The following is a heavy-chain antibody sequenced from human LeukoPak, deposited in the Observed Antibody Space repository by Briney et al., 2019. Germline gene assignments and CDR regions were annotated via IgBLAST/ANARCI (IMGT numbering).Heavy chain of an antibody. D-gene: IGHD6-13*01. J-gene: IGHJ5*02. V-gene: IGHV3-30*04. CDR3: ARDHHGSWGYNWFDP. Sequence: PGGSLRLSCAASGFTFSSYAMHWVRQAPGKGLEWVAVISYDGSNKYYADSVKGRFTISRDNSKNTLYLQMNSLRAEDTAVYYCARDHHGSWGYNWFDPWGQGTLVTVSS. CDR1: GFTFSSYA. CDR2: ISYDGSNK.